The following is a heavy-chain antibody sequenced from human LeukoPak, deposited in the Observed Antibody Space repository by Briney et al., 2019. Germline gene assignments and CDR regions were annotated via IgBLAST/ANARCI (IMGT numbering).Heavy chain of an antibody. V-gene: IGHV4-39*07. J-gene: IGHJ4*02. CDR3: AREGYYYDSSGYLY. Sequence: SETLSLTCTVSGGSISSSDYYWGWIRQPPGKGLEWIGTIYYTGSTYYNPSLNGRVTIPVDTSKDQFSLKLTSVTAADTAVYYCAREGYYYDSSGYLYWGQGTLVTVSS. CDR2: IYYTGST. CDR1: GGSISSSDYY. D-gene: IGHD3-22*01.